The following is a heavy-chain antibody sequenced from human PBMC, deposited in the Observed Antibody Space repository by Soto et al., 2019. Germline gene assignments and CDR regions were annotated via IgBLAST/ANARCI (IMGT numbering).Heavy chain of an antibody. CDR2: TYYRSRWYN. CDR3: ARTEGYFDY. V-gene: IGHV6-1*01. J-gene: IGHJ4*02. Sequence: WVRQAPGQGLEWLGRTYYRSRWYNDYAVSVKSRITVNPDTSKNQFSLQLKSVTPEDTAVYYCARTEGYFDYWGQGTLVTVSS.